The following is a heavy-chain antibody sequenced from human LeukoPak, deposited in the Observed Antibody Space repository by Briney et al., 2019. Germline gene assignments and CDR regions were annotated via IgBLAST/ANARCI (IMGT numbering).Heavy chain of an antibody. CDR3: ARDRGYFTMTINYFDY. V-gene: IGHV3-21*01. D-gene: IGHD3-22*01. Sequence: GGSLRLSRAASGFTFSSYSMNWVRQAPGKGLEWVSSISSSSSYIYYAGSVKGRFTISRDNAKNSLYLQMNSLRAEDTAVYYCARDRGYFTMTINYFDYWGHGTLVTVSS. J-gene: IGHJ4*01. CDR2: ISSSSSYI. CDR1: GFTFSSYS.